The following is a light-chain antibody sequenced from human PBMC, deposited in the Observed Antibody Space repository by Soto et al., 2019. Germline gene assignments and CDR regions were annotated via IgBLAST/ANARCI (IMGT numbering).Light chain of an antibody. J-gene: IGKJ1*01. CDR1: QRISSW. CDR3: QQYKSYSPT. Sequence: DIQMTQSPSTLSASVGDRVIITCRASQRISSWLAWYQQKPGKAPKLLIYDASNLESGVPSRFSGSGSGTEFTLTISSLKPDDFATYYCQQYKSYSPTFGQGTKGEIK. CDR2: DAS. V-gene: IGKV1-5*01.